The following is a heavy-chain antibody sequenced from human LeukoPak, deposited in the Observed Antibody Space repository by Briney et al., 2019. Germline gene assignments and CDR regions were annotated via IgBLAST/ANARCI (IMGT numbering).Heavy chain of an antibody. CDR2: IISIFGIA. CDR3: ARAAYCGGDCHTNFDY. J-gene: IGHJ4*02. CDR1: GGTFSSYA. V-gene: IGHV1-69*04. D-gene: IGHD2-21*02. Sequence: AASVKVSCKASGGTFSSYAISWVRQAPGQGLEWMGRIISIFGIANYAQKFQGRVTITADKSTSTAYMELSSLRSEDTAVYYCARAAYCGGDCHTNFDYWGQGTLVTVSS.